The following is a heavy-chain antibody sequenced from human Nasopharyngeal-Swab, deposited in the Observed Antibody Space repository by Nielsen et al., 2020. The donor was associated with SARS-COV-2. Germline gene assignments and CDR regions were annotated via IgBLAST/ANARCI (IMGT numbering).Heavy chain of an antibody. J-gene: IGHJ6*02. D-gene: IGHD3-3*01. CDR1: GDSIAYSTFY. CDR3: ARNPPGYYDFIHYGMDV. V-gene: IGHV4-39*07. CDR2: IYYNGNT. Sequence: SETLSLTCTVSGDSIAYSTFYWGWIRQPPGKGLEWIGNIYYNGNTYQNPSLKSRLTISVDTSKNQFSLKLSSVTTADTAVYYCARNPPGYYDFIHYGMDVWGQGTTVTVSS.